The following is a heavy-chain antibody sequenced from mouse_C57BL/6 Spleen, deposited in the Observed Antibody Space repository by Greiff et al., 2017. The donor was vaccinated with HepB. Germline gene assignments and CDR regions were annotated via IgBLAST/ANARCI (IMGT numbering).Heavy chain of an antibody. Sequence: QVQLQQSGAELVRPGASVTLSCKASGYTFTDYEMHWVKQTPVHGLEWIGAIDPETGGTAYNQKFKGKAILTADKSSSTAYMELRSLTSEDSAVYYCTRSDYYYGSSFFDYWGQGTTLTVSS. CDR3: TRSDYYYGSSFFDY. V-gene: IGHV1-15*01. CDR1: GYTFTDYE. CDR2: IDPETGGT. J-gene: IGHJ2*01. D-gene: IGHD1-1*01.